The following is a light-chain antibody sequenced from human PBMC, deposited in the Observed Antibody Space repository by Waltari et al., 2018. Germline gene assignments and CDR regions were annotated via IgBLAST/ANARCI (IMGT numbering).Light chain of an antibody. CDR1: SSDVGINSF. J-gene: IGLJ3*02. CDR3: SSYTSNSAV. CDR2: DVS. V-gene: IGLV2-14*03. Sequence: QSALTQPASVSGSPGQSITVSCTGISSDVGINSFVSWYQHHPGKAPKVVIYDVSYRPSGVSDRFSGSKSGNTASLTISRLQAEDEADYYCSSYTSNSAVFGGGTKVTVL.